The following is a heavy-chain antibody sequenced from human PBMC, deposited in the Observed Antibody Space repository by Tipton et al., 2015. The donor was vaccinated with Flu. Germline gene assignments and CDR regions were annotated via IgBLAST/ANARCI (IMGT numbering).Heavy chain of an antibody. CDR1: GGSISSGSYY. CDR2: IYTSGST. D-gene: IGHD6-13*01. J-gene: IGHJ6*02. CDR3: ARGRGQQLVLGHYYYGMDV. V-gene: IGHV4-61*02. Sequence: TLSLTCTVSGGSISSGSYYWSWIRQPAGKGLEWIGRIYTSGSTNYNPSLKSRVTISVDTPKNQFSRKLSSVTAADTAVYYCARGRGQQLVLGHYYYGMDVWGQGTTVTVSS.